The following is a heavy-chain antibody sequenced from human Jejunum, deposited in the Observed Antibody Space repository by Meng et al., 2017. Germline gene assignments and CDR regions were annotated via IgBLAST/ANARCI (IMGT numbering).Heavy chain of an antibody. CDR1: VYTVTNFT. CDR3: ARVYCSSTSCQYYPDY. Sequence: QVPLVQSWAEVKKPGDPVRISCVTSVYTVTNFTSHWVRQAPGQRLEWMGWINAGNDDSKYTRNFQARVTITRDTAASTAYMELSSLGSEDTAVYDCARVYCSSTSCQYYPDYWGQGTLVTVSS. J-gene: IGHJ4*02. CDR2: INAGNDDS. D-gene: IGHD2-2*01. V-gene: IGHV1-3*01.